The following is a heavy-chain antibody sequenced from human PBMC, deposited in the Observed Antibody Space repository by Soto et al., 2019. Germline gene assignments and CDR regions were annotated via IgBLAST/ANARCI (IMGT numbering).Heavy chain of an antibody. D-gene: IGHD3-22*01. CDR1: GFTFSTYT. J-gene: IGHJ4*02. CDR3: TKHRQPDSIWSLDC. V-gene: IGHV3-23*01. Sequence: QLLESGGNLVQHGGSLRLSCAAAGFTFSTYTMSWVRQAPGKGPERDAGFYGGGSTSTFYADSVKGRFTISRDNSKYMLFLQMNSLRAEHTAVYYCTKHRQPDSIWSLDCWGQGTLVTVSS. CDR2: FYGGGSTST.